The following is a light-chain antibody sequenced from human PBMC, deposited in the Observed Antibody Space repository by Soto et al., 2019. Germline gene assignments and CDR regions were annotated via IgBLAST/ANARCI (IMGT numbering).Light chain of an antibody. V-gene: IGKV3-15*01. CDR2: GAS. CDR3: QQYNEWRWT. CDR1: QSVTYN. J-gene: IGKJ1*01. Sequence: THSVAAVSASPRERVTLSFRATQSVTYNLAWYQQKPGQAPRLIIYGASTRATGIPARFSGRGSGTEFTLTITSLQSEDFAVYYCQQYNEWRWTVGQGTKVEI.